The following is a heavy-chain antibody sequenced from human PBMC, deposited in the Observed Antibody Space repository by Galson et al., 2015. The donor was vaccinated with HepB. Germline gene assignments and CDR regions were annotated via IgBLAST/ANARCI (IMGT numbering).Heavy chain of an antibody. Sequence: SLRLSCAASGFTFSSYWMSWVRQAPGKGLEWVANIKQDGSEKYYVDSVKGRFTISRDNAKNSLYLQMNSLRAEDTAVYYCARDDYDFWSGYYGGNAVDYWGQGTLVTVSS. CDR1: GFTFSSYW. D-gene: IGHD3-3*01. J-gene: IGHJ4*02. CDR2: IKQDGSEK. V-gene: IGHV3-7*03. CDR3: ARDDYDFWSGYYGGNAVDY.